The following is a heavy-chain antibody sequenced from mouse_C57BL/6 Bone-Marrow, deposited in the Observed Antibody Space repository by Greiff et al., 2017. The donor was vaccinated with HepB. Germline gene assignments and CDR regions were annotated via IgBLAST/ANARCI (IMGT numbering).Heavy chain of an antibody. Sequence: VQLKQSGAELVRPGASVKLSCTASGFNIKDDYMHWVKQRPEQGLEWIGWIDPENGDTEYASKFQGKATITADTSSNTAYLQLSSLTSEDTAVYYCTPWYYGSSGFAYWGQGTLVTVSA. CDR3: TPWYYGSSGFAY. CDR2: IDPENGDT. V-gene: IGHV14-4*01. CDR1: GFNIKDDY. D-gene: IGHD1-1*01. J-gene: IGHJ3*01.